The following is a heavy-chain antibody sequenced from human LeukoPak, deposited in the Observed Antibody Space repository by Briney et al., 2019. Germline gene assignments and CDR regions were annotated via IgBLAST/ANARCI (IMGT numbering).Heavy chain of an antibody. J-gene: IGHJ4*02. V-gene: IGHV4-39*01. D-gene: IGHD1-26*01. Sequence: SETLSLTCAVSGASVSGSNYYWGWIRQPPGKGLEWIGNICSSGCTYYNASLQSRVTISIDTSKNQFSLRLNSVTAADTAMYYCAKSGGYGLIDYWGQGTRVTVSS. CDR3: AKSGGYGLIDY. CDR2: ICSSGCT. CDR1: GASVSGSNYY.